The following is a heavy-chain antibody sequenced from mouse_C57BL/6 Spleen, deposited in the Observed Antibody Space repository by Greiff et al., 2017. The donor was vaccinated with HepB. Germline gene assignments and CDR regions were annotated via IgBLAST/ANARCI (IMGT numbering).Heavy chain of an antibody. D-gene: IGHD4-1*01. Sequence: QVQLQQPGAELVKPGASVKLSCKASGYTFTSYWMHWVKQRPGQGLEWIGMIHPNSGSTNYNEKFKSKATLTVDKSSSTAYMQLSSLTSEDSAVYYWARGELGRGGGDYWGQGTTLTVSS. V-gene: IGHV1-64*01. J-gene: IGHJ2*01. CDR3: ARGELGRGGGDY. CDR1: GYTFTSYW. CDR2: IHPNSGST.